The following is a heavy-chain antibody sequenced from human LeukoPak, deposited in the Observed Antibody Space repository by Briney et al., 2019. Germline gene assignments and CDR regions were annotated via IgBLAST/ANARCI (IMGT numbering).Heavy chain of an antibody. D-gene: IGHD3-10*01. CDR1: GGSISSGDYY. CDR2: IYYSGST. J-gene: IGHJ4*02. CDR3: AREWFGSYFDY. Sequence: SETLSLTCTVSGGSISSGDYYWSWIRQPPGKGLEWIGYIYYSGSTYYNPSLKSRVTISVDTSKNQFSLELSSVTAADTAVYYCAREWFGSYFDYWGQGTLVTVSS. V-gene: IGHV4-30-4*01.